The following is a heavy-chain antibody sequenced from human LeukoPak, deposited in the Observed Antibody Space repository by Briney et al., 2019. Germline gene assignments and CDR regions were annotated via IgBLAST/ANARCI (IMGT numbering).Heavy chain of an antibody. J-gene: IGHJ3*02. Sequence: GGSLRLSCAASGFTFSTYNMNWVRQAPGKGLEWVSSISSSSNYIYHADSVKGRFTISRDNAKNSLYLQMNSLRAEDTDVYYCARDVGASAPDAFDIWGQGTMVTVSS. CDR3: ARDVGASAPDAFDI. CDR1: GFTFSTYN. V-gene: IGHV3-21*01. D-gene: IGHD1-26*01. CDR2: ISSSSNYI.